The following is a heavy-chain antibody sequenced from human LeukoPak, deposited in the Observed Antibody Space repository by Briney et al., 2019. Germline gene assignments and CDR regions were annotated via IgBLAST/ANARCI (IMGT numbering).Heavy chain of an antibody. V-gene: IGHV4-38-2*02. D-gene: IGHD2-2*03. CDR1: DSSINNGYY. CDR2: IFQSGTA. CDR3: ARVGFATPYFDY. J-gene: IGHJ4*02. Sequence: SETLSLTCTVSDSSINNGYYWGWIRQSPGKGLEWIGSIFQSGTAHYNPSLKSRVIMSVDTSKNQFSLRLNSVTAADTAVYYCARVGFATPYFDYWGQGALVAVSS.